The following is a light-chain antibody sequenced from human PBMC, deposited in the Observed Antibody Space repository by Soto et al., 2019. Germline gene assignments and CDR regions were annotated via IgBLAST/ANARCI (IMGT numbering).Light chain of an antibody. CDR2: AAS. CDR1: RGINSY. J-gene: IGKJ4*01. Sequence: DIQMTQSPSSVSASVGDSVTITCRASRGINSYLAWYQQKPGKAPNLLIYAASNLQSGAPTRFSGSGSVTDFSFTITSLQPEDFATYYCQQGNSFPLTFGGGTKVEIK. V-gene: IGKV1-12*01. CDR3: QQGNSFPLT.